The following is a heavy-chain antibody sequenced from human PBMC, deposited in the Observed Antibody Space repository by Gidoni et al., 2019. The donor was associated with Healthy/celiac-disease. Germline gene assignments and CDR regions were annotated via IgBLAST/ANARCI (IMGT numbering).Heavy chain of an antibody. Sequence: QVQLQESGPGLVKPSQTLSLTCPVSGGSISSGDYYWNWFRQHTGKGLEWIGYIYYRGDTYYNPSLKSRITISVDTSKNQFSLKLSSVTAADTAVYYCARDSGEPEPGANFDYWGQGTLVTVSS. J-gene: IGHJ4*02. CDR3: ARDSGEPEPGANFDY. D-gene: IGHD3-10*01. CDR2: IYYRGDT. V-gene: IGHV4-31*03. CDR1: GGSISSGDYY.